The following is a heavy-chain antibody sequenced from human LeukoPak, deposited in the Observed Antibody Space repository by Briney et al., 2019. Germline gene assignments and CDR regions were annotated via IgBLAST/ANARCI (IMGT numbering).Heavy chain of an antibody. CDR1: GYTFTGNH. CDR2: INPNSGAT. CDR3: AKDQNTGYANNWFDP. D-gene: IGHD5-12*01. Sequence: ASVKVSCKASGYTFTGNHMHWVRQAPGQGLEWMGWINPNSGATNYAQKFQGRVTMTRDTSISTAYMELSRLRSDDTAIYYCAKDQNTGYANNWFDPWGQGTLVTVSS. V-gene: IGHV1-2*02. J-gene: IGHJ5*02.